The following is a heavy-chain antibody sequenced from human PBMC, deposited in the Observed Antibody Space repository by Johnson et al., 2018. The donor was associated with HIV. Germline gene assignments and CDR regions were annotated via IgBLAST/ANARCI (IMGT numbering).Heavy chain of an antibody. CDR2: ISYDGSNK. V-gene: IGHV3-30*04. CDR1: GFTFSSYA. J-gene: IGHJ3*02. Sequence: QVQLVESGGGVVQPGRSLRLSCAASGFTFSSYAMHWVRQAPGKGLEWVAVISYDGSNKYYADSVKGRFTISRDNSKNTLYLQMNSLSAEDTAVYYCARDLMGPIVVDPYAFDIWGQGTMVTVSS. CDR3: ARDLMGPIVVDPYAFDI. D-gene: IGHD2-2*01.